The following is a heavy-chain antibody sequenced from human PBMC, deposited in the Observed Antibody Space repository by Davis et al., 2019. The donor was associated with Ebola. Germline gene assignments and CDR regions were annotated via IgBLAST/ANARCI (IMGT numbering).Heavy chain of an antibody. D-gene: IGHD3-3*01. Sequence: GESLKISCAASGFTFSSYGMHWVRQAPGKGLEWVAVISYDGSNKYYADSVKGRFTISRDNSKNTLYLQMNSLRAEDTAVYYCAKIPYYDFWSGYFPFDPWGQGTLVTVSS. CDR3: AKIPYYDFWSGYFPFDP. J-gene: IGHJ5*02. CDR1: GFTFSSYG. V-gene: IGHV3-33*05. CDR2: ISYDGSNK.